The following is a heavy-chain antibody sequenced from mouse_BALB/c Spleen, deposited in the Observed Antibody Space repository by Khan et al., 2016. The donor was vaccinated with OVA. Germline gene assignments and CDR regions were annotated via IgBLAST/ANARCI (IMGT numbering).Heavy chain of an antibody. Sequence: QVQLKQSGAELARPGASVKMSCKASGYTFTSYTIHWIKLRPGQGLEWIGYINPSNAYTNYTQRFKDKATLTADKSSTTAYIQLSSLTSDDSAVYNCVRDGAYHRNDGWFAYWGLGTLVTVSA. V-gene: IGHV1-4*01. J-gene: IGHJ3*01. CDR1: GYTFTSYT. CDR2: INPSNAYT. D-gene: IGHD2-14*01. CDR3: VRDGAYHRNDGWFAY.